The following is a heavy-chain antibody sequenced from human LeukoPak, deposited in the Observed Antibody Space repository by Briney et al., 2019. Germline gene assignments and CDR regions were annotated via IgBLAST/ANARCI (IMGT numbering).Heavy chain of an antibody. CDR3: ALQSVYGDYLDY. CDR2: MNPNSGNT. J-gene: IGHJ4*02. D-gene: IGHD4-17*01. Sequence: ASVKVSCKASGYTFTSYDINWVRQATGQGLEWMGWMNPNSGNTGYAQKFQGRVTMTRNTSISTAYMELSRLRSDDTAVYYCALQSVYGDYLDYWGQGTLVTVSS. CDR1: GYTFTSYD. V-gene: IGHV1-8*01.